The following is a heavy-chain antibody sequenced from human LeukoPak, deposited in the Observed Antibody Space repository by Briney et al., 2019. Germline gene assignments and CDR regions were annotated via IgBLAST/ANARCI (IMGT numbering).Heavy chain of an antibody. Sequence: PVKVSCKASGGTFSSYAISWVRQAPGQGLEWMGGIIPIFGTANYAQKFQGRVTITADESTSTAYMELSSLRSEDTAVYYCARESSGSYYKSNFDYWGQGTLVTVSS. CDR3: ARESSGSYYKSNFDY. J-gene: IGHJ4*02. CDR1: GGTFSSYA. D-gene: IGHD3-10*01. V-gene: IGHV1-69*01. CDR2: IIPIFGTA.